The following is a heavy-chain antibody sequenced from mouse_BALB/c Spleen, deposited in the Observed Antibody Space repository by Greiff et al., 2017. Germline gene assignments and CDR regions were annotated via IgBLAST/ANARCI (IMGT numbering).Heavy chain of an antibody. V-gene: IGHV1-14*01. CDR2: INPYNDGT. Sequence: EVQLQQSGPELVKPGASVKMSCKASGYTFTSYVMHWVKQKPGQGLEWIGYINPYNDGTKYNEKFKGKATLTSDKSSSTAYMELSSLTSEDSAVYYCSLLRLRAWFAYWGQGTLVTVSA. J-gene: IGHJ3*01. CDR3: SLLRLRAWFAY. CDR1: GYTFTSYV. D-gene: IGHD1-2*01.